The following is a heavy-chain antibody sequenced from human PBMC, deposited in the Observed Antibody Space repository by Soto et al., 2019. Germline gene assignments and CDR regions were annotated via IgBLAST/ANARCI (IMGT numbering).Heavy chain of an antibody. CDR1: GGSISSYY. CDR3: ARHGRRSGAYYMDV. CDR2: IYYSGST. D-gene: IGHD3-3*01. J-gene: IGHJ6*03. Sequence: SETLSLTCTVSGGSISSYYWSWIRQPPGKGLEWIGYIYYSGSTNYNPSLKSRVTISVDTSKNQFSLKLSSVTAADTAVYYCARHGRRSGAYYMDVWGKGTTVTVSS. V-gene: IGHV4-59*08.